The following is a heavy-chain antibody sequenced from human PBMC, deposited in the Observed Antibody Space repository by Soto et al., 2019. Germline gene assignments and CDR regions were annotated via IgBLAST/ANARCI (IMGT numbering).Heavy chain of an antibody. D-gene: IGHD4-17*01. V-gene: IGHV2-5*01. J-gene: IGHJ4*02. Sequence: QITLKESGPTLVKPTQPLTLTCTFSGFSLSTSGVGVGWIRQPPGKALEWLALIYWNDDKRYSPSLKSRLTITKDTSKNQVVLTMTNMDPVDTATYYCARRRRDDYGDYYFDYWGQGTLVTVSS. CDR3: ARRRRDDYGDYYFDY. CDR2: IYWNDDK. CDR1: GFSLSTSGVG.